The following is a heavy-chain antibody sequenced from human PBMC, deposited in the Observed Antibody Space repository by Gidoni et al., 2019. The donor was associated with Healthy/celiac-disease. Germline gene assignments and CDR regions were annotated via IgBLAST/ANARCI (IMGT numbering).Heavy chain of an antibody. CDR2: IRRKANSYAT. V-gene: IGHV3-73*01. CDR3: TRSYTSSWIDAFDI. D-gene: IGHD6-13*01. CDR1: GFTFIGSA. Sequence: EVQLVESGGGLVQPGGSLTLSCAASGFTFIGSAMHWVRQASGKGLEWVGRIRRKANSYATAYAASVKGRFTSSRDDSKNTAYLQMNSLKTEDTAVYYCTRSYTSSWIDAFDIWGQGTMGTVSS. J-gene: IGHJ3*02.